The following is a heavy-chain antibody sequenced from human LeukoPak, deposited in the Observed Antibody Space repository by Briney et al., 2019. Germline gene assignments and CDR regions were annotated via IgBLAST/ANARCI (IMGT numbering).Heavy chain of an antibody. CDR2: ISYDGSNK. J-gene: IGHJ3*02. Sequence: QPGGSLRLSCAASGFTFSDYGMHWVRQAPGKGLEWVAVISYDGSNKYYADSVKGRFTISRDNSKNTLYLQMNSLRAEDTAVYYCARGSGPLRFLPDDAFDIWGQGTMVTVSS. D-gene: IGHD3-3*01. CDR1: GFTFSDYG. CDR3: ARGSGPLRFLPDDAFDI. V-gene: IGHV3-30*19.